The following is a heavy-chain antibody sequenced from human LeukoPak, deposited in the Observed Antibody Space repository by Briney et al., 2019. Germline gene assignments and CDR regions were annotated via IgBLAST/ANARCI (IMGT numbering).Heavy chain of an antibody. Sequence: SETLSLTCTVSGGSISSSYSYWGWIRQPPGKGLEWIGNIYYSGSTYYSPSLTSRVTVSVDTSKNLFSLNLTSVTAADTAVYYCARGAGLVRRYWGQGTLVTVSS. D-gene: IGHD3/OR15-3a*01. CDR1: GGSISSSYSY. CDR3: ARGAGLVRRY. CDR2: IYYSGST. J-gene: IGHJ4*02. V-gene: IGHV4-39*07.